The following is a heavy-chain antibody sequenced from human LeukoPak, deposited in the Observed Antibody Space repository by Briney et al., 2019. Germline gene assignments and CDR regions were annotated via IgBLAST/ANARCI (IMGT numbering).Heavy chain of an antibody. CDR1: GGSISSYY. D-gene: IGHD6-19*01. CDR3: ARDGRIAVAGTGAFDI. J-gene: IGHJ3*02. Sequence: SETLSLTCTVSGGSISSYYWSWIWQPAGKGLEWIGRIYTSGSTNYNPSLKSRVTMSVDTSKNQFSLKLSSVTAADTAVYYCARDGRIAVAGTGAFDIWGQGTMVTVSS. CDR2: IYTSGST. V-gene: IGHV4-4*07.